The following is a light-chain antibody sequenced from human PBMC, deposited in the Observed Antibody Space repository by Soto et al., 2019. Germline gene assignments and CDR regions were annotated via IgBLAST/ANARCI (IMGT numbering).Light chain of an antibody. CDR3: QQYGSSSELT. V-gene: IGKV3-20*01. Sequence: EIVLTQSPGTLSLSPGERATLSCRASQSVSSSYLVWYQQKPGQAPRLLIYGASSRATGIPDRFSGSGSGTDFTLTISRLEPEDFAVYYCQQYGSSSELTFGGGIKVEIK. J-gene: IGKJ4*01. CDR2: GAS. CDR1: QSVSSSY.